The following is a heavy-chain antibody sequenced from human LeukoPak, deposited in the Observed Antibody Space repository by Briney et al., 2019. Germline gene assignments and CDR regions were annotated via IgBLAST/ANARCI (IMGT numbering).Heavy chain of an antibody. J-gene: IGHJ5*02. V-gene: IGHV3-21*06. CDR1: GFKFNSYS. CDR2: ISGYSDYI. CDR3: ARAFDP. Sequence: PGGSLRLSCAGSGFKFNSYSMNWVRQAPGKGLEWVSSISGYSDYIFYADSVRGRFTVSRDNAKNSPYLQMDSLRVEDRAVYYCARAFDPWGKGNLVGVSS.